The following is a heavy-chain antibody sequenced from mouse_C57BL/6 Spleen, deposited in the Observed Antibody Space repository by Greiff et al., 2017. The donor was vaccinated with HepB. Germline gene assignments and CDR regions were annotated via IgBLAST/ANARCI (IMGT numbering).Heavy chain of an antibody. CDR1: GYTFTSYW. D-gene: IGHD4-1*02. J-gene: IGHJ2*01. CDR3: ASNCEEYFDY. V-gene: IGHV1-59*01. Sequence: QVQLQQPGAELVRPGTSVKLSCKASGYTFTSYWMHWVKQRPGQGLEWIGVIDPSDSYTNYNQKFKGKATLTVDTSSSTAYMQLSSLTSEDSAVYYCASNCEEYFDYWGQGTTLTVSS. CDR2: IDPSDSYT.